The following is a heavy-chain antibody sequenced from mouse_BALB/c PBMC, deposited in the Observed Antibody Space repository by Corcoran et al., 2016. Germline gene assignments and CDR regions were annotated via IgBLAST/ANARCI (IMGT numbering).Heavy chain of an antibody. CDR3: ARGTTSFDY. V-gene: IGHV9-1*02. CDR2: INTYTGEP. CDR1: GYTFTNYG. J-gene: IGHJ2*01. Sequence: QIQLVQSGPELKKPGETVKISCKASGYTFTNYGMNWVKQAPGKGLKWRGWINTYTGEPTYADDFKGRFAFSLETSASTAYLQINNLKNEDMATYFCARGTTSFDYWGQGTTLTVSS. D-gene: IGHD1-1*01.